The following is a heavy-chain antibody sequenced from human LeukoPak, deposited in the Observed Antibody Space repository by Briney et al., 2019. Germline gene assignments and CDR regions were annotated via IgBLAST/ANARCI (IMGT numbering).Heavy chain of an antibody. V-gene: IGHV3-21*01. J-gene: IGHJ4*02. CDR2: ISSSSSYI. Sequence: PGGSLRLSCAASGFTFSSYSMNWVRQAPGKGLEWVSSISSSSSYIYYADSVKGRFTISRDNSKNTLYLQMNSLRAEDTAVYYCAKDGNYDFWSGYYGDWGQGTLVTVSS. D-gene: IGHD3-3*01. CDR3: AKDGNYDFWSGYYGD. CDR1: GFTFSSYS.